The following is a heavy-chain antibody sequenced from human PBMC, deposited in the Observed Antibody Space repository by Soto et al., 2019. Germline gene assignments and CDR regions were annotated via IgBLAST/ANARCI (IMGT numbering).Heavy chain of an antibody. V-gene: IGHV4-4*07. D-gene: IGHD6-13*01. Sequence: PPETLSLTCTVSVDSITTYYWSWIRQPAGKGLEWIGRIDTSGNTNYNPSLKSRVTMSVDTSKKQFSLKLTSVTAADTAVYYCARYSNNWFQTEGMDVWGQGTTVTVS. CDR1: VDSITTYY. J-gene: IGHJ6*02. CDR2: IDTSGNT. CDR3: ARYSNNWFQTEGMDV.